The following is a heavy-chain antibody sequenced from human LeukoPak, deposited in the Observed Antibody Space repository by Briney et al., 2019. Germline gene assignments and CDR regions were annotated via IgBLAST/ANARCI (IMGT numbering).Heavy chain of an antibody. J-gene: IGHJ6*02. D-gene: IGHD2-15*01. CDR1: GFTFTSSV. CDR2: IVVGSDNT. CDR3: AAEHCSGSSCYSYYGMDV. V-gene: IGHV1-58*02. Sequence: SVKVSCKASGFTFTSSVMQWVRQARGQRLAWIGWIVVGSDNTNYAQKFQERVTITRDMSTSTAYMELSSLRSEDTAVYCCAAEHCSGSSCYSYYGMDVWGHGTTVTVSS.